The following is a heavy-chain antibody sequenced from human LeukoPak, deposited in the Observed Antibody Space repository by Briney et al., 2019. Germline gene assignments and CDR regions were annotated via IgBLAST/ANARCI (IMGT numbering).Heavy chain of an antibody. CDR2: ISGSGGSA. Sequence: GGSLRLSCAASGFTFSSYAMSWVRQAPGKGLEWVSAISGSGGSAYYADSVKGRFTISRDNSKNTLYLQMNSLRAEDTAVYYCAKDLGVRGVIIGWFDPWGQGTLVTVSS. CDR1: GFTFSSYA. D-gene: IGHD3-10*01. CDR3: AKDLGVRGVIIGWFDP. J-gene: IGHJ5*01. V-gene: IGHV3-23*01.